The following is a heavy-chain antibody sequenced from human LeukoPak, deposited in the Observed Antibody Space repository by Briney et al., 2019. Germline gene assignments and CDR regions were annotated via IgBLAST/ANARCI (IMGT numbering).Heavy chain of an antibody. CDR3: TWSGLKIES. CDR2: IKKKSDGTTT. CDR1: GSTFSIAW. V-gene: IGHV3-15*01. Sequence: GGSLRLPCAASGSTFSIAWMSWVRQAPGKGPEWLGQIKKKSDGTTTAYAAPVKGRFTISRDDSKNTLFLQMNSLKTEDTALYYCTWSGLKIESWGQGTLVTVSS. D-gene: IGHD3-3*01. J-gene: IGHJ4*02.